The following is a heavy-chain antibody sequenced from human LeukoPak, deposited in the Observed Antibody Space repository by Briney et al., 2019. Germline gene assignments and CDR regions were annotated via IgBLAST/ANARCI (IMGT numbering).Heavy chain of an antibody. Sequence: SETLSLTCAVYGGSFSGYYWGWIRQPLGKGLEWIGEINHSGSTNYNPSLKSRVTISVDTSKNQFSLKLSSVTAADTAVYYCARERRLFSSGAGHARNDIWGQGTMVTVSS. V-gene: IGHV4-34*01. D-gene: IGHD6-19*01. CDR1: GGSFSGYY. CDR2: INHSGST. CDR3: ARERRLFSSGAGHARNDI. J-gene: IGHJ3*02.